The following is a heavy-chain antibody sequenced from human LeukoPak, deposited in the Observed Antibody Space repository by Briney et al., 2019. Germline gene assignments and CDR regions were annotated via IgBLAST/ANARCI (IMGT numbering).Heavy chain of an antibody. CDR1: GGTFSRYA. CDR2: IIPIFGTA. V-gene: IGHV1-69*06. J-gene: IGHJ4*02. CDR3: ASESQDSAPGRGY. D-gene: IGHD2-15*01. Sequence: GASVKVSCQASGGTFSRYAISWVRQAPGPGIEWMGRIIPIFGTANYAQKFQGRVTITADKSTSTAYMELSSLRSEDTAVYYCASESQDSAPGRGYWGQGTLVTVSS.